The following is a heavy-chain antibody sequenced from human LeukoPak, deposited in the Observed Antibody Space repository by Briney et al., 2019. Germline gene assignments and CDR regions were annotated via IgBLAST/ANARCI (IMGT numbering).Heavy chain of an antibody. Sequence: PGGSLRLSCAASGFTFSSYGMHWLRQAPGKGLEWVAVISYDGSNKYYADSVKGRFTICRDNSKNTLYLQMNSLRAVDRAVYYCAKERDSGYEYYFDYWGQGTLVTVSS. J-gene: IGHJ4*02. V-gene: IGHV3-30*18. CDR3: AKERDSGYEYYFDY. CDR1: GFTFSSYG. D-gene: IGHD5-12*01. CDR2: ISYDGSNK.